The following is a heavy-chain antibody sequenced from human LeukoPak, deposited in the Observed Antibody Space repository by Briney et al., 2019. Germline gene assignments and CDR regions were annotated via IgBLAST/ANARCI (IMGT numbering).Heavy chain of an antibody. D-gene: IGHD1-26*01. Sequence: GRSLRLSCAASGFTFSSYGMHWVRQAPGKGLEWVAVIWYDGSNKYYADSVKGRFTISRDNSNNTLYLQMNSLRAEDTAVYYCAKYQGKWEPLYYFDYWGQGTLVTVSS. CDR1: GFTFSSYG. CDR3: AKYQGKWEPLYYFDY. J-gene: IGHJ4*02. CDR2: IWYDGSNK. V-gene: IGHV3-33*06.